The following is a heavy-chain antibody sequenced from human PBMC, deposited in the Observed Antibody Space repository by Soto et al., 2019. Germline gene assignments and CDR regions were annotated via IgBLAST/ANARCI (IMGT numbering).Heavy chain of an antibody. V-gene: IGHV1-2*04. CDR1: GYTFTGYY. Sequence: ASVKVSCKASGYTFTGYYMHWVRQAPGQGLEWMGWINPNSGGTNYAQKFQGWVTMTRDTSISTAYMELSRLRSDDTAVYYCAMPYCSSTSCPHTYYYYGMDVWGQGTTVTVSS. D-gene: IGHD2-2*01. CDR3: AMPYCSSTSCPHTYYYYGMDV. J-gene: IGHJ6*02. CDR2: INPNSGGT.